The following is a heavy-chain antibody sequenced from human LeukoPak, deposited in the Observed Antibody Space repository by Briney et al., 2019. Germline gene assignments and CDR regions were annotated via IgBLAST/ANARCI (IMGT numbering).Heavy chain of an antibody. V-gene: IGHV1-69*01. CDR3: ARDYGDYVEYYYGMDV. J-gene: IGHJ6*02. Sequence: SVTVSCKASGGTFSSYAISWVRQAPGQGLEWMGGIIPIFGTANYAQKFQGRVTITADESTSTAYMELSSLRSEDTAVYYCARDYGDYVEYYYGMDVWGQGTTVTVS. CDR1: GGTFSSYA. D-gene: IGHD4-17*01. CDR2: IIPIFGTA.